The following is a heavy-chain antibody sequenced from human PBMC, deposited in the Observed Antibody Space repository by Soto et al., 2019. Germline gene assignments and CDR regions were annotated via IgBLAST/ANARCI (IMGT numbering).Heavy chain of an antibody. CDR3: ARNLYVDILTAPVMYYFDY. D-gene: IGHD5-12*01. CDR2: SDWDDDT. Sequence: ESGPTLVNPXQTLTLTCTFSGFSLRTTGMCVSWIRQPPGKALEWLARSDWDDDTYYSTSLKTRLSISKDTSKNQVVLTMTNMDPVDTATYYCARNLYVDILTAPVMYYFDYWGQGTLVTVSS. J-gene: IGHJ4*02. V-gene: IGHV2-70*11. CDR1: GFSLRTTGMC.